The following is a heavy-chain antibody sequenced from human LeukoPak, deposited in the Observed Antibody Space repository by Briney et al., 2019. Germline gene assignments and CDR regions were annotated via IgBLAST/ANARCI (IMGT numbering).Heavy chain of an antibody. V-gene: IGHV3-23*01. CDR2: IRGSGDGYGT. Sequence: GGSLRLSCAASGFTFSSYGMHWVRQAPGRGLEWVSAIRGSGDGYGTYYADSVKGRFTISRDNSKNTLYLQMKSLRAEDTAVYYCAKVGHCPTTSCFWGQGTLVTVSS. CDR3: AKVGHCPTTSCF. J-gene: IGHJ4*02. D-gene: IGHD2-2*01. CDR1: GFTFSSYG.